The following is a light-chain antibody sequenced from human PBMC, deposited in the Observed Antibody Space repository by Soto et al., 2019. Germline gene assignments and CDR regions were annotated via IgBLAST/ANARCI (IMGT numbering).Light chain of an antibody. Sequence: DIQMTQSPSTLSASVGGRVTITCRASQSISSWLAWYQQKPGKAPKLLIYDASSLESGVPSRFSGSGSGTEFTLTISSLQPDDFATYYCQQYNSYSPSTFGQGTKVDI. CDR3: QQYNSYSPST. J-gene: IGKJ1*01. CDR2: DAS. CDR1: QSISSW. V-gene: IGKV1-5*01.